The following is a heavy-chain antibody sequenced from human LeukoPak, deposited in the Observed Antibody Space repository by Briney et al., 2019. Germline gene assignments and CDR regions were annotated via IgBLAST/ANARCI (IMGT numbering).Heavy chain of an antibody. CDR3: VKSNNLGGDY. CDR1: GFTFSSYA. CDR2: ISGSGGNT. J-gene: IGHJ4*02. D-gene: IGHD1/OR15-1a*01. V-gene: IGHV3-23*01. Sequence: GGSLRLSCAASGFTFSSYAMSWVRQAPGKGLEWVSGISGSGGNTYYADSVKGRFTISRDNSKKTVYLQMQSLRVEDTAVYYCVKSNNLGGDYWGQGTLVTVSS.